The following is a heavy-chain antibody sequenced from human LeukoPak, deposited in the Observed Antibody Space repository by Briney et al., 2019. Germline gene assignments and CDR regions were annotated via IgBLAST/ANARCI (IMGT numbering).Heavy chain of an antibody. CDR2: IYYSGST. CDR1: GGSISSYY. Sequence: SETLSLTCTVSGGSISSYYWSWIRQPPGKGLEWIGYIYYSGSTNYNPSLKSRVTISVDTSKNQFSLKLSSVTAADTAVYYCARSFKSGDAFDIWGQGTMVTVSS. V-gene: IGHV4-59*12. J-gene: IGHJ3*02. CDR3: ARSFKSGDAFDI. D-gene: IGHD1-1*01.